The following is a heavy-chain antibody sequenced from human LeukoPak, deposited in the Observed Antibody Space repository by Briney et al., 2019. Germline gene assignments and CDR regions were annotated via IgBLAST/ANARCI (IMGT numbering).Heavy chain of an antibody. CDR3: AKGDSITMIVVAHSFDY. J-gene: IGHJ4*02. D-gene: IGHD3-22*01. V-gene: IGHV3-30*18. CDR2: ISYDGSNK. CDR1: GFTFSSYG. Sequence: GRSLRLSCAASGFTFSSYGMHWVRQAPGKGLEWVAVISYDGSNKYYADSVKGRFTISRDNSKNTLYLQMNSLRAEDTAVYFCAKGDSITMIVVAHSFDYWGQGTLVTVSS.